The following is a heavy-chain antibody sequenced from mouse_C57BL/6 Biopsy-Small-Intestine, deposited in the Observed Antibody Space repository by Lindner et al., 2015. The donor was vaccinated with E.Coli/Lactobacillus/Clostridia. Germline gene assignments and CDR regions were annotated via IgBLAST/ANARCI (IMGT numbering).Heavy chain of an antibody. J-gene: IGHJ2*01. CDR3: ATLDITTVVAPSY. D-gene: IGHD1-1*01. Sequence: VQLQESGAELVRPGASVKLSCTPSGFNIKDYYMHWVKQRPVEGLEWIGRIDPEDGGTEYAPKFQGKATMATDTSSNTAYLQLNSLTSEDTAVYYCATLDITTVVAPSYWGQGTTLTVSS. CDR1: GFNIKDYY. V-gene: IGHV14-1*01. CDR2: IDPEDGGT.